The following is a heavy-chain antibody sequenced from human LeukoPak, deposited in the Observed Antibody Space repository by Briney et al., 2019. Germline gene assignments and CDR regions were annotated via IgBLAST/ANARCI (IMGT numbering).Heavy chain of an antibody. D-gene: IGHD3-10*01. CDR3: ARNIWFGESADAFDI. CDR2: INPNSGGT. CDR1: GYTFTGYY. V-gene: IGHV1-2*02. Sequence: ASVKVSCKASGYTFTGYYMHWVRQAPGQGLEWMGWINPNSGGTNYAQKFQGRVTMTRDTSITTAYMELSRLRSDDTAVSYCARNIWFGESADAFDIWGQGTMVTVSS. J-gene: IGHJ3*02.